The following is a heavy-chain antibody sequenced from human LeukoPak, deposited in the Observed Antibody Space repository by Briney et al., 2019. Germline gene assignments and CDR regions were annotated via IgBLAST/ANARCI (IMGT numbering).Heavy chain of an antibody. V-gene: IGHV1-2*02. D-gene: IGHD2-2*01. J-gene: IGHJ3*02. CDR2: INPNSGGT. CDR1: GYTFTGYY. Sequence: VASVKVSCKASGYTFTGYYMHWVRQAPGQGLEWMGWINPNSGGTNYAQKFQGRVTMTRDTSISTAYMELSRLRSDDTAVYYCARDLLELGQLPHAFDIWGQGTMVTVSS. CDR3: ARDLLELGQLPHAFDI.